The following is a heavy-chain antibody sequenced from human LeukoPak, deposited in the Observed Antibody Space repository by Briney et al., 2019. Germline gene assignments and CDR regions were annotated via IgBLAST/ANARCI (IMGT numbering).Heavy chain of an antibody. J-gene: IGHJ1*01. V-gene: IGHV1-69*13. CDR1: GYTFTSYY. D-gene: IGHD3-22*01. CDR3: ATNSEYYYDSSACFQH. Sequence: GASVKVSCKASGYTFTSYYMHWVRQAPGQGLEWMGGIIPIFGTANYAQKFQGRVTITADESTSTAYMELSSLRSEDTAVYYCATNSEYYYDSSACFQHWGQGTLVTVSS. CDR2: IIPIFGTA.